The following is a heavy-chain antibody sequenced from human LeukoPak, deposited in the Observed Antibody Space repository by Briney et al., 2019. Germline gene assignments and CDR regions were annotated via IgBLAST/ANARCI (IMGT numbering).Heavy chain of an antibody. CDR2: IRPDGGER. Sequence: GGSLRLSCTASGLSSRTHWMSWVRRAPGKGLEGVANIRPDGGERYYGDSLKGRFTISRDNDKHSLYLQMNFLRADDTPIYYCTRQGDWNFEFWGQGTLVTVSS. V-gene: IGHV3-7*03. CDR3: TRQGDWNFEF. J-gene: IGHJ4*02. D-gene: IGHD3/OR15-3a*01. CDR1: GLSSRTHW.